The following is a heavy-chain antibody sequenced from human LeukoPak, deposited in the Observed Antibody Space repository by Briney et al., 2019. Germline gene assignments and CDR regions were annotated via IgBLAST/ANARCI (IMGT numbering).Heavy chain of an antibody. CDR2: INSDGSST. J-gene: IGHJ4*02. CDR3: ARDSRGYGSGSSTYYFDS. CDR1: GFTFSNYG. D-gene: IGHD3-10*01. Sequence: GGSLRLACEASGFTFSNYGMAWFRQAPGKGLVWVSRINSDGSSTSYADSVKGRFTISRDNAKNPLYLQMNSLRAEDTAVYYCARDSRGYGSGSSTYYFDSWGQGTLVTVSS. V-gene: IGHV3-74*01.